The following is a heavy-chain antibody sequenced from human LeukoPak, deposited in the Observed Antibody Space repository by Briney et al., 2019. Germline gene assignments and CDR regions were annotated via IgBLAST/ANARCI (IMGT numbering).Heavy chain of an antibody. J-gene: IGHJ4*02. CDR3: AREYYYGSGSHNDY. V-gene: IGHV1-2*06. CDR2: INPNSGGT. Sequence: AAVKVSCKASGYTFTSYGISWVRQAPGQGLEWMGRINPNSGGTNYAQKFQGRVTMTRDTSISTAYMELSRLRSDDTAVYYCAREYYYGSGSHNDYWGQGTLVTVSS. D-gene: IGHD3-10*01. CDR1: GYTFTSYG.